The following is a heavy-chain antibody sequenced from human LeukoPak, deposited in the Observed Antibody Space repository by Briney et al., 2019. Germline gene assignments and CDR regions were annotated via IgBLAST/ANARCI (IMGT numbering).Heavy chain of an antibody. V-gene: IGHV3-48*01. J-gene: IGHJ4*02. CDR3: ARNDFWSGYYTPSDY. D-gene: IGHD3-3*01. Sequence: PGGSLRLSCAASGFTFSSYSMNWVRQAPGKGLEWVSYISSSSSTIYHADSVKGRFTISRDNAKNSLYLQTNSLRAEDTAVYYCARNDFWSGYYTPSDYWGQGTLVTVSS. CDR1: GFTFSSYS. CDR2: ISSSSSTI.